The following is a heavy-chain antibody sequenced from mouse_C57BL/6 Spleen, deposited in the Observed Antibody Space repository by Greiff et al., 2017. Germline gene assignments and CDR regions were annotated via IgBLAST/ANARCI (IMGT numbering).Heavy chain of an antibody. J-gene: IGHJ4*01. CDR2: IWSDGST. Sequence: QVQLKESGPGLVAPSQSLSITCTVSGFSLTSYGVHWVRQPPGTGLEWLVVIWSDGSTTYNSALKSRLSISKDNSKSQVFLKMNRLQTDDTAMYYCARHRIKDYYGSSYDYAMDYWGQGTSVTVSS. CDR1: GFSLTSYG. D-gene: IGHD1-1*01. V-gene: IGHV2-6*03. CDR3: ARHRIKDYYGSSYDYAMDY.